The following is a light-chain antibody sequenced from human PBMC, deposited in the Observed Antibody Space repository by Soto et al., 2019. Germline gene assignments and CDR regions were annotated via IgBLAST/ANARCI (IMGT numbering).Light chain of an antibody. V-gene: IGKV1-39*01. CDR3: QQSYNTTWM. J-gene: IGKJ1*01. Sequence: DIQMPQSPSSLSASVGDRVTITCRASQGISTYLNWYQQKPVKAPKLLIYAASSLKSGVPSRFSGSGSETAFTLTSSSLQPEDFATYSGQQSYNTTWMFGQGTKVEIK. CDR1: QGISTY. CDR2: AAS.